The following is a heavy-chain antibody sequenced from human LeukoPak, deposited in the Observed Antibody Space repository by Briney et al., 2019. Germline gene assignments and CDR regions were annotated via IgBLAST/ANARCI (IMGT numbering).Heavy chain of an antibody. J-gene: IGHJ1*01. Sequence: SQTLSLTCAVSGGSISSGGYSWSWIRQPPGKGLEWIGYIYHSGSTYYNPSLKSRVTISVDRSKNQFSLKLSSVTAADTAVYYCARAGAAAGEYFQHWGQGTLVTVSS. V-gene: IGHV4-30-2*01. CDR1: GGSISSGGYS. D-gene: IGHD6-13*01. CDR2: IYHSGST. CDR3: ARAGAAAGEYFQH.